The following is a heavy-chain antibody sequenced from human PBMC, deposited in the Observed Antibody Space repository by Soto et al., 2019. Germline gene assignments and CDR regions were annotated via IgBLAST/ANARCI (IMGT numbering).Heavy chain of an antibody. J-gene: IGHJ6*02. CDR1: GFTFSSYS. V-gene: IGHV3-21*01. D-gene: IGHD2-15*01. Sequence: PGGSRRLSCAASGFTFSSYSMNWVRQPPGKGLKGVSSISSSSSYLYYADSVKGRFTISRDNAKNSLYLQMNSLRAEDTAVYYCARDCSGCSCYILSVVYYYYGMDVWGQGTTVTVSS. CDR2: ISSSSSYL. CDR3: ARDCSGCSCYILSVVYYYYGMDV.